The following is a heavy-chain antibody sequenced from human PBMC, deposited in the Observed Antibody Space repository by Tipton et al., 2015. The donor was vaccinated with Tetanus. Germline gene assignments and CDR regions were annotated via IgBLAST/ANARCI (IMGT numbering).Heavy chain of an antibody. Sequence: TLSLTCTVSRGSISRDIYNWGWIRQPPGRGLQWIGNINYYGPTYYSPSLESRVTMSVDPPKNQFSLHLTSATAADTAVYYCARGLGSMLAPGGSIDSWGQGTLVTVSS. J-gene: IGHJ5*01. CDR2: INYYGPT. CDR3: ARGLGSMLAPGGSIDS. V-gene: IGHV4-39*01. CDR1: RGSISRDIYN. D-gene: IGHD2-8*01.